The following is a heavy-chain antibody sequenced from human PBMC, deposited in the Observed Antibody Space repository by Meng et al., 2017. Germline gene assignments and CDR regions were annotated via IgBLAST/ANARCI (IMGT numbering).Heavy chain of an antibody. V-gene: IGHV3-21*01. CDR1: GFTFSSYS. Sequence: GEAGGGLVQPGVSLRLSCAASGFTFSSYSMNWVRQAPGKGLEWVSSISSSSSYIYYADSVKGRFTISRDNAKNSLYLQMNSLRAEDTAVYYCARGLHYYDSSGYVDAFDIWGQGTMVTVSS. J-gene: IGHJ3*02. D-gene: IGHD3-22*01. CDR2: ISSSSSYI. CDR3: ARGLHYYDSSGYVDAFDI.